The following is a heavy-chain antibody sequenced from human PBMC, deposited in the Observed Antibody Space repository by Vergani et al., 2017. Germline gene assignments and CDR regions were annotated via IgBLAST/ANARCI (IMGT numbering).Heavy chain of an antibody. CDR3: ARGLTDYDSGWYSPGWFDP. D-gene: IGHD6-19*01. V-gene: IGHV4-30-4*08. Sequence: QVQLQESGPGLVKASQTLSLTCSVSGAYVGSGGYYWSWVRQRPGMGLDWIGYIYYSGTTYYNPSLESRLSLSVDTSTNQFFMRLNSVTAADTAVYYCARGLTDYDSGWYSPGWFDPWGQGITAIVSS. CDR1: GAYVGSGGYY. J-gene: IGHJ5*02. CDR2: IYYSGTT.